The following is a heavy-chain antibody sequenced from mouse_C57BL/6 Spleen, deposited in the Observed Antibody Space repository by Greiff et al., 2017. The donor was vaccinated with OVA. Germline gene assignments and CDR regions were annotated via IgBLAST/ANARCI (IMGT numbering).Heavy chain of an antibody. CDR3: ARKGGSSSYYYAMDY. V-gene: IGHV3-6*01. D-gene: IGHD1-1*01. Sequence: EVQLQESGPGLVKPSQSLSLTCSVTGYSITSGYYWNWIRQFPGNKLEWMGYISYDGSNNYNPSLKNRISITRDTSKNQFFLKLNSVTTEDTATYYCARKGGSSSYYYAMDYWGQGTSVTVSS. CDR1: GYSITSGYY. J-gene: IGHJ4*01. CDR2: ISYDGSN.